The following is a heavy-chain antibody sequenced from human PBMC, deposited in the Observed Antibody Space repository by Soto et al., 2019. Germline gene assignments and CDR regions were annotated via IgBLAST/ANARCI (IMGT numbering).Heavy chain of an antibody. D-gene: IGHD1-26*01. CDR1: GFTFSSYA. CDR2: ISGSGGST. Sequence: GGSLRLSCAASGFTFSSYAMSWVRQAPGKGLAWVSAISGSGGSTYYADSVKGRFTISRDNSKNTLYLQMNSLRAEDTAVYYCAKDMVGATPYYYYGMDVWVQGTTVTVSS. CDR3: AKDMVGATPYYYYGMDV. J-gene: IGHJ6*02. V-gene: IGHV3-23*01.